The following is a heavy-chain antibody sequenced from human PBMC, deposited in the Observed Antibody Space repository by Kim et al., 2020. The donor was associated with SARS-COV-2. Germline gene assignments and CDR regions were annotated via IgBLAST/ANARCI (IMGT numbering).Heavy chain of an antibody. J-gene: IGHJ5*02. V-gene: IGHV4-39*01. CDR1: GGSISSSSYY. D-gene: IGHD3-22*01. CDR3: ARHGHITMIVVVIIPGWFDP. Sequence: SETLSLTCTVSGGSISSSSYYWGWIRQPPGKGLEWIGSIYYSGSTYYNPSLKSRVTISVDTSKNQFSLKLSSVTAADTAVYYCARHGHITMIVVVIIPGWFDPWGQGTLVTDSS. CDR2: IYYSGST.